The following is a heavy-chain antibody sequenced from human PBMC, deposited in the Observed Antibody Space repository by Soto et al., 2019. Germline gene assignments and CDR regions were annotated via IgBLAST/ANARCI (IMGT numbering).Heavy chain of an antibody. J-gene: IGHJ6*02. V-gene: IGHV1-2*04. Sequence: ASVKVSCKASGYTFTGYYMHWVRQAPGQGLEWMGWINPNSGGTNYAQKFQGWVTMTRDTSISTAYMELSRLRSDDTAVYYCARVRYSYDNSQPYYYYGMDVWGQGTTVTVSS. D-gene: IGHD5-18*01. CDR3: ARVRYSYDNSQPYYYYGMDV. CDR1: GYTFTGYY. CDR2: INPNSGGT.